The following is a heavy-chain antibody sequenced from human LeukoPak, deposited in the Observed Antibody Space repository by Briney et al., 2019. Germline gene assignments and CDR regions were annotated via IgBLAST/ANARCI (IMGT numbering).Heavy chain of an antibody. D-gene: IGHD7-27*01. CDR2: IKNNADGGTT. CDR3: TTENWGLTH. Sequence: GGSLRLSCAASGFTFSNAWMNWVRHTPGKGLEWVGRIKNNADGGTTEYAAPVKGRFTISRDDSKNTLYLQMNSLKTEDTAVYHCTTENWGLTHWGQGTLVTVSS. CDR1: GFTFSNAW. V-gene: IGHV3-15*07. J-gene: IGHJ4*02.